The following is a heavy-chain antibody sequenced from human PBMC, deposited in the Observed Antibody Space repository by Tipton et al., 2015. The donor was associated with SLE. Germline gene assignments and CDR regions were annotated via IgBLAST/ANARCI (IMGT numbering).Heavy chain of an antibody. CDR2: IRFDGSYK. J-gene: IGHJ4*02. CDR1: GFTFNTYG. Sequence: GSLRLSCAASGFTFNTYGMHWVRQAPGKGLEWVAFIRFDGSYKFYGDSVKGHFTISRDNSESTLFLQMNSLTAEDTAVYYCAKDSHPMRADELVIPLYYFDYWGQGTLVTVSS. CDR3: AKDSHPMRADELVIPLYYFDY. D-gene: IGHD2-21*01. V-gene: IGHV3-30*02.